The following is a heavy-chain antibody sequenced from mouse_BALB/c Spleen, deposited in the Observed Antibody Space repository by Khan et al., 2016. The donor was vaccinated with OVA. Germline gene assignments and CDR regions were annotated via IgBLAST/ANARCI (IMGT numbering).Heavy chain of an antibody. D-gene: IGHD2-4*01. J-gene: IGHJ3*01. V-gene: IGHV3-2*02. Sequence: EVKLEESGPGLVKPSQSLSLTCTVTGYSITSEYAWNWIRQFPGNKLEWMGYINYSGNTRFNPSLKSRTSITRDTSKNQSFLQLNSVTTEDTATYYCARKDYYDYDPFPYWGQGTLVTVSA. CDR3: ARKDYYDYDPFPY. CDR2: INYSGNT. CDR1: GYSITSEYA.